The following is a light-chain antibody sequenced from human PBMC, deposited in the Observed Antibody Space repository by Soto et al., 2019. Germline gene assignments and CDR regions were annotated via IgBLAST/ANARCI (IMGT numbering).Light chain of an antibody. CDR2: DAS. V-gene: IGKV3-11*01. CDR3: QQRSSWPLT. J-gene: IGKJ4*01. CDR1: QSISSY. Sequence: EIVLTQSPATLSLSPGERATLSCRASQSISSYLAWYQQKRGQAPRLLIYDASNRATGIPARFSGSGSGTDFTLTISSLETEDFEVYYCQQRSSWPLTLGGGTKVDIK.